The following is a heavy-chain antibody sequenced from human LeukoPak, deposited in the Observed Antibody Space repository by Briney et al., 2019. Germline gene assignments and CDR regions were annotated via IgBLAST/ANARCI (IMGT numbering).Heavy chain of an antibody. CDR2: IYTSGST. V-gene: IGHV4-61*02. J-gene: IGHJ3*01. Sequence: PSETLSLTCTVSGGSISSGSYYWSWIRQPAGKGLEWIGRIYTSGSTNYNPSLKSRVAISVDTSKNQFSLKLSSVTAADTAVYYCVRRIAATGIYAFDLWGQGTMVTVSS. CDR3: VRRIAATGIYAFDL. CDR1: GGSISSGSYY. D-gene: IGHD6-13*01.